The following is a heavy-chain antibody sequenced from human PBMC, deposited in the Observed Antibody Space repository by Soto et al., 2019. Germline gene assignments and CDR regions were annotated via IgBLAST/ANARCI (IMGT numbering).Heavy chain of an antibody. Sequence: ASVKVSCKASGYTFTGYYMNWVRQAPGQGLEWMGWINPKSGNTKYAQKFQGRVTMTRDTSMTTAYMELTRLTSDDTAVFYCARDSSGFAENWLDPWGQGTLVTVSS. CDR2: INPKSGNT. V-gene: IGHV1-2*02. CDR3: ARDSSGFAENWLDP. D-gene: IGHD3-22*01. CDR1: GYTFTGYY. J-gene: IGHJ5*02.